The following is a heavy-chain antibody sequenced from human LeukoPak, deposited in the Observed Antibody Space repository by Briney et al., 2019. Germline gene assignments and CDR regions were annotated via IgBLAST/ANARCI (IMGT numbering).Heavy chain of an antibody. CDR2: ISGSGGST. Sequence: GGSLRLSCAASGFTFSNYAMNWVRQAPGKGLEWVSGISGSGGSTYYADSVKGRFTISRDNSKNTLYLQMNILRAEDTAAYYCAKLGGNVAFWGQGTLVTVSS. D-gene: IGHD4-23*01. CDR3: AKLGGNVAF. CDR1: GFTFSNYA. J-gene: IGHJ4*02. V-gene: IGHV3-23*01.